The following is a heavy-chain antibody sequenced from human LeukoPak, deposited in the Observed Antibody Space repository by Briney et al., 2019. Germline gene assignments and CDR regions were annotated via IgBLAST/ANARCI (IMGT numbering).Heavy chain of an antibody. CDR3: ATPGREYQLLLYAFDI. Sequence: ASVKVSCKVFGYTLTELSMHWVRQAPGKGLEWMGGFDPEDGETIYAQKFQGRVTMTEDTSTDTAYMELSSLRSEDTAVYYCATPGREYQLLLYAFDIWGQGTMVTVSS. CDR1: GYTLTELS. J-gene: IGHJ3*02. CDR2: FDPEDGET. V-gene: IGHV1-24*01. D-gene: IGHD2-2*01.